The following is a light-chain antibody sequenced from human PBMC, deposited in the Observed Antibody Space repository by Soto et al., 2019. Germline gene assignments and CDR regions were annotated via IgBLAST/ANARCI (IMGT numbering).Light chain of an antibody. Sequence: DIKMTQSPSTLSASVGDRVTITCRASQSVDSWLAWYQQKPGKAPKLLIYDASTLETGVPSRFSGSGSGTEFSLTITSLQPEDFATYYCQQLLDSPITFGQGTRLEIK. CDR3: QQLLDSPIT. V-gene: IGKV1-5*01. CDR1: QSVDSW. J-gene: IGKJ5*01. CDR2: DAS.